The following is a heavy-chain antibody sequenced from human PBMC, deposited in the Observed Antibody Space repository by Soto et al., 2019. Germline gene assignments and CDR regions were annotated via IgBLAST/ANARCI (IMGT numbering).Heavy chain of an antibody. CDR1: GYSFTSYW. CDR2: IYPGDSDT. V-gene: IGHV5-51*01. D-gene: IGHD2-2*01. J-gene: IGHJ5*02. Sequence: GESLKISCTGVGYSFTSYWIGWVRQMPGKGLEWMGIIYPGDSDTRYSPSFQGQVTISADKSITTAYLQWSSLKASDTAMYYCARGYCTTTICDPWFDPWGQGTLVTVS. CDR3: ARGYCTTTICDPWFDP.